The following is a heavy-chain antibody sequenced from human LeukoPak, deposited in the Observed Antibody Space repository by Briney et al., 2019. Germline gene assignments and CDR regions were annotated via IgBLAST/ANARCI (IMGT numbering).Heavy chain of an antibody. J-gene: IGHJ4*02. Sequence: GGSLRLSCAASGFTFSSYAMHWVRQAPGKGLEWVAVISYDGSNKYYADSVRGRFTISRDNIKNWLYRQMNRLRAEDTAVYYCASIAAAGSSFDCWGQGTLVTVSS. V-gene: IGHV3-30*04. CDR2: ISYDGSNK. D-gene: IGHD6-13*01. CDR1: GFTFSSYA. CDR3: ASIAAAGSSFDC.